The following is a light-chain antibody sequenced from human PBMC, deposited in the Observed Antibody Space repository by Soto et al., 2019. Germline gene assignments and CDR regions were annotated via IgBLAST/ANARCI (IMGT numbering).Light chain of an antibody. Sequence: EIVLTQSPGTLSLSPGERATLSCRASHSVSSSYLAWYQQKPGQAPRLLIYGASSRATGIPDRFSGSGSGTDFTLTISRLEPEDFAVYYCQQYGKSPRTFGQGTKVDIK. CDR2: GAS. J-gene: IGKJ1*01. V-gene: IGKV3-20*01. CDR1: HSVSSSY. CDR3: QQYGKSPRT.